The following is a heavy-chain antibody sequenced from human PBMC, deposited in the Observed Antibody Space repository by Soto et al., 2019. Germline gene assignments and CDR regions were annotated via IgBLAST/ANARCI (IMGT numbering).Heavy chain of an antibody. CDR2: IKQDGSET. Sequence: ELQLVESGGDLVQPGGSLRLSCVVSGFSFSNYWMSWVRQAPGKGLEWVANIKQDGSETYYVDSVKGRFTISRDNANNTLYLQMNSLSGEDTDVYYCARGWATGAGTGDNWGQGTLVIVSS. V-gene: IGHV3-7*01. CDR3: ARGWATGAGTGDN. D-gene: IGHD6-19*01. J-gene: IGHJ4*02. CDR1: GFSFSNYW.